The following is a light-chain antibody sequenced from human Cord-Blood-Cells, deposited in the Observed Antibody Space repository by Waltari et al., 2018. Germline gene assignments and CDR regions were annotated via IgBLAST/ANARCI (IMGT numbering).Light chain of an antibody. CDR2: GAS. CDR3: QKYNNWRST. J-gene: IGKJ1*01. V-gene: IGKV3-15*01. Sequence: EIVMTQSPATVSVSPGERATLSCRASQSVSSNLAWYQQKPGQAPRLLIYGASARATGIPARSSGSGSGPEFTLTITSLYSEDFAVYYSQKYNNWRSTFGQGTKLEIK. CDR1: QSVSSN.